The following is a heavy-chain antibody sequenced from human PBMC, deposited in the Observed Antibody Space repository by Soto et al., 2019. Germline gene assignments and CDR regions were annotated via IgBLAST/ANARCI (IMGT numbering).Heavy chain of an antibody. D-gene: IGHD2-15*01. V-gene: IGHV3-21*01. CDR2: ISSSSSYI. CDR1: GFTFSSYS. Sequence: EVQLVESGGGLVKPGGSLRLSCAASGFTFSSYSMNWVRQAPGKGLEWVSSISSSSSYIYYADSVKGRFTISRDNAKNSLYLQMNSLRAEDTAVYYCARIYCSGGSCYLYYFDYWGQGTLVTVSS. J-gene: IGHJ4*02. CDR3: ARIYCSGGSCYLYYFDY.